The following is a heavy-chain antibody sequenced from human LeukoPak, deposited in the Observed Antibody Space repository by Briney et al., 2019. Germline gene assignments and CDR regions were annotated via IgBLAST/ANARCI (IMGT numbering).Heavy chain of an antibody. J-gene: IGHJ4*02. CDR1: GYTFTGYY. D-gene: IGHD3-3*01. CDR3: ARDRSDFWSGYYYRLDY. Sequence: ASVSVSCKASGYTFTGYYMHWVRQAPGQGLEWMGWINTKSGGTNYAQKFQGSVTMTRDTSISTAYMELSRLRSDDTAVYYCARDRSDFWSGYYYRLDYWGQGTLVTVSS. V-gene: IGHV1-2*02. CDR2: INTKSGGT.